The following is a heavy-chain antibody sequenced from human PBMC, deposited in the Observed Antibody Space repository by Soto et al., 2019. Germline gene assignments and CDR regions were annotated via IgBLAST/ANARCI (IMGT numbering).Heavy chain of an antibody. Sequence: SETLCVTCTVSGGSISTSSYYWGWIRQPLGKGLEWIGSAYYTRSTFSNPSLDSRVTMSVDTSKNQFSLQLSSVTAADTSVFYCPAQHQLPGGGEVLDIWGHGTLVTVS. D-gene: IGHD2-2*01. J-gene: IGHJ3*02. CDR3: PAQHQLPGGGEVLDI. V-gene: IGHV4-39*01. CDR2: AYYTRST. CDR1: GGSISTSSYY.